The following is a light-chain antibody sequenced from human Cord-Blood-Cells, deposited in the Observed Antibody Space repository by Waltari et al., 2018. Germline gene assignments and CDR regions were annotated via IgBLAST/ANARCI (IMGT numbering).Light chain of an antibody. J-gene: IGKJ1*01. CDR3: QQYGSSPWT. CDR1: QSVRSSY. V-gene: IGKV3-20*01. CDR2: GAS. Sequence: DIVLTQSPGTLSFSPGERATLPCSASQSVRSSYLAWYQQKPGQAPRLLIYGASSRATGIPDRFSGSGSGTDFTLTISRLEPEDFAVYYCQQYGSSPWTFGQGTKVEIK.